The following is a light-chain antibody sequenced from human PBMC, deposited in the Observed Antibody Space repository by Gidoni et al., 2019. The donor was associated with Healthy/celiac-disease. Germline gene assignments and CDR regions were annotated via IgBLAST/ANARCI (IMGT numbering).Light chain of an antibody. CDR3: QQSYSTLCS. CDR2: AAS. Sequence: DLQMTQSPSSLSASVGDRVTITCRASQSISSYLNWYQQKPGKAPKLLIYAASSLQSGVPSRFSGSGSGTDFTLTISSLQPDDFATYYCQQSYSTLCSFGPGTKVEIK. V-gene: IGKV1-39*01. CDR1: QSISSY. J-gene: IGKJ3*01.